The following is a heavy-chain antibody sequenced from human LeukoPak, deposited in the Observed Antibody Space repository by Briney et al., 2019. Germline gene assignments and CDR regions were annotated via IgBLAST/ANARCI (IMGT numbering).Heavy chain of an antibody. J-gene: IGHJ6*04. CDR1: NYSIGDSLY. CDR3: ARGTYGYNMDV. CDR2: IYRSGST. Sequence: PSETLSLTCSDSNYSIGDSLYWGWLRQPPGKGLEWIGSIYRSGSTLYNPSLKSRVTISLDTSKNQFSLKLSSVTAADTAVYFCARGTYGYNMDVWGKGTTVTVSS. V-gene: IGHV4-38-2*02. D-gene: IGHD5-12*01.